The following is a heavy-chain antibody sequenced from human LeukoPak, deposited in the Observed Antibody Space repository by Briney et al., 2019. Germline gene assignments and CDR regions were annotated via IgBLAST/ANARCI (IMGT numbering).Heavy chain of an antibody. CDR1: GYTFTSYG. V-gene: IGHV1-18*01. D-gene: IGHD3-10*01. CDR2: ISAYNGNT. Sequence: ASVKVSCKASGYTFTSYGISWVRQAPGQGLEWMGWISAYNGNTNYAQKLQGRVTMTTDTSTSTAHMELRSLRSDDTAVYYCARDTNGDYYGSGSYSYWGQGTLVTVSS. CDR3: ARDTNGDYYGSGSYSY. J-gene: IGHJ4*02.